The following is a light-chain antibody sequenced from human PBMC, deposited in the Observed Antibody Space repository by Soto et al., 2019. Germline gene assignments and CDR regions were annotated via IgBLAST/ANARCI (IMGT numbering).Light chain of an antibody. J-gene: IGKJ1*01. V-gene: IGKV3-11*01. CDR2: DAS. CDR3: TQRWT. CDR1: QSVSSY. Sequence: EIVLTQSPATLSLSPGERATLSCSASQSVSSYLAWYKQKPGQAPRLLLYDASNSATGLTARFSGSGSATDFTLTISRLGPEDFAVYYCTQRWTFGQGTKVEIK.